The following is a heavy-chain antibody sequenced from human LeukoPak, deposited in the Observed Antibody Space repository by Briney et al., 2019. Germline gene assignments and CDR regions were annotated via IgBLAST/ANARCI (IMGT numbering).Heavy chain of an antibody. CDR2: INHSGST. J-gene: IGHJ4*02. Sequence: PSETLSLTCAVYGGSFSGYYWSWIRQPPGKGLEWIGEINHSGSTNYNPSLKSRVTMSVDTSKNQFPLKLSSVTAADTAVYYCANLGYCSGGSCEDWGQGTLVTVSS. CDR1: GGSFSGYY. D-gene: IGHD2-15*01. V-gene: IGHV4-34*01. CDR3: ANLGYCSGGSCED.